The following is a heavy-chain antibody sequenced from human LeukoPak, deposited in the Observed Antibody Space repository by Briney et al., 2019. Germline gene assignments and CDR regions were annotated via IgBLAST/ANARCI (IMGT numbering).Heavy chain of an antibody. V-gene: IGHV1-46*02. J-gene: IGHJ5*02. D-gene: IGHD6-6*01. CDR1: RDMLNSDH. CDR3: TSAKGPPRPTWCGP. Sequence: ASVKISCKASRDMLNSDHIHWVRQAPGEGLEWMGVINAGGEDPKFAQNFQGRVDLTWDTSMNTIYMELTWLRFEDTAVYYCTSAKGPPRPTWCGPGRQGTLVTVSS. CDR2: INAGGEDP.